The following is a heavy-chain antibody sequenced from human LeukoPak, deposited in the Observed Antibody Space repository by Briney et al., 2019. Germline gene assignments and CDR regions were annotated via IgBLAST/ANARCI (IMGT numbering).Heavy chain of an antibody. CDR3: ARGSKSQGYCSGGSGRAKKFDY. CDR1: GGSFSGYY. D-gene: IGHD2-15*01. J-gene: IGHJ4*02. Sequence: SETLSLTCAVYGGSFSGYYWSWIRQPPGKGLEWIGEINHSGSTNYNPSLKSRVTISIDTSKNQFSLKLSSVTAADTAVYYCARGSKSQGYCSGGSGRAKKFDYGGQEPLVTVS. V-gene: IGHV4-34*01. CDR2: INHSGST.